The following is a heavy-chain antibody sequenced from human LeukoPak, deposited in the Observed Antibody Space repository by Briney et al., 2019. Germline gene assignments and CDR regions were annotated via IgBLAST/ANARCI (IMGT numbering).Heavy chain of an antibody. J-gene: IGHJ5*02. Sequence: ASVKVSCKASGYTFTGYYMHWVRQAPGQGLEWMGWINPNSGDTDYAQKFQGRVTMTRDTSISTAYMELSRLTSDDTAMYYCARDRTSGYNWFDPWGQGTLVTVSS. CDR3: ARDRTSGYNWFDP. CDR2: INPNSGDT. V-gene: IGHV1-2*02. D-gene: IGHD3-22*01. CDR1: GYTFTGYY.